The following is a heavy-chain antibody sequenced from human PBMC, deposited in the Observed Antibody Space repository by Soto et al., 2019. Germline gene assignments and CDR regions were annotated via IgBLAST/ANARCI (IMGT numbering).Heavy chain of an antibody. D-gene: IGHD6-19*01. V-gene: IGHV1-46*01. CDR3: AREKSAVAGTPRSYYYYGMDV. J-gene: IGHJ6*02. CDR1: GYTFTSYY. CDR2: INPSGGST. Sequence: ASVKVSCKASGYTFTSYYMHWVRQAPGQGLEWMGIINPSGGSTSYAQKFQGRVTMTRDTSTSTVYMELSSLRSEDTAVYYCAREKSAVAGTPRSYYYYGMDVWGQGTTVTVSS.